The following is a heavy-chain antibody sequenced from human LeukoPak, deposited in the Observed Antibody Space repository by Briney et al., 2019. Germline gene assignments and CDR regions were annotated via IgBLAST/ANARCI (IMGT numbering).Heavy chain of an antibody. J-gene: IGHJ4*02. CDR3: ARGYDYGDYFDY. CDR1: GFTVSSNY. Sequence: GGSLRLSCAAYGFTVSSNYMNWVRQAPGKGLEWVSVVYSAGSTYYADSVKGRFTISRDNSKNTVYLQMNSLRAEDTAVYYCARGYDYGDYFDYWGQGTLVTVSS. CDR2: VYSAGST. D-gene: IGHD4-17*01. V-gene: IGHV3-53*01.